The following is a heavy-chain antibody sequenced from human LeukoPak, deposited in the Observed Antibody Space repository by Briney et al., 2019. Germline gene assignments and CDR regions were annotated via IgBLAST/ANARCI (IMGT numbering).Heavy chain of an antibody. V-gene: IGHV3-7*01. CDR2: IKQDGSEQ. CDR3: ARDSAGNDY. J-gene: IGHJ4*02. D-gene: IGHD6-13*01. CDR1: GFTFSTYW. Sequence: GGSLRLSCAASGFTFSTYWMSWVRQAPGKGLEWVANIKQDGSEQYYVDSVKGRFTISRDNAKNSLYLQMNSLRAEDTAMYYCARDSAGNDYWGQGTLVTVSS.